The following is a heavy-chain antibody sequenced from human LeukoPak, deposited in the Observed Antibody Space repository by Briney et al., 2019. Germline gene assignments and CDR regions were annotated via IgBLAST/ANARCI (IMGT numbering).Heavy chain of an antibody. D-gene: IGHD1-26*01. CDR3: ARAGGTYYGIAFDI. J-gene: IGHJ3*02. V-gene: IGHV3-21*01. Sequence: GGSLRLSWAASGFTFSSDTMNWVRQAPGKGLGWDSSISSSSSYMYYATSVKGRLNISRDNAKNSLYLQMNSLRAEDTAVYYCARAGGTYYGIAFDIWGQGTMVTVSS. CDR1: GFTFSSDT. CDR2: ISSSSSYM.